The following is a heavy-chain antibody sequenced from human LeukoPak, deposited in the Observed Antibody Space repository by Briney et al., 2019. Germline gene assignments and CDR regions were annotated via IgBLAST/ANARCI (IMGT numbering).Heavy chain of an antibody. Sequence: SETLSLTCTVSGGSISSGSYYWSWIRQPAGKGLECIGRIYNSGSTNYNPSLKSRVTISVDTSKNQFSLKLSSVTAADTAVYYCARLSLKVLEWSPTKGKETRYFDNWGQGTLVTVSS. CDR3: ARLSLKVLEWSPTKGKETRYFDN. CDR2: IYNSGST. CDR1: GGSISSGSYY. V-gene: IGHV4-61*02. D-gene: IGHD3-3*01. J-gene: IGHJ4*02.